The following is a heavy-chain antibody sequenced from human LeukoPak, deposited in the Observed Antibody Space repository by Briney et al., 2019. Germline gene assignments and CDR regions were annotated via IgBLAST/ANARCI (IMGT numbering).Heavy chain of an antibody. D-gene: IGHD3-3*01. Sequence: EWVAIISKYGSTKYYAHSVEGRFTISRDNSKNTLYLQMDSLRAEDTAVYYCARDRAWNYFDYWGQGTLVTVSS. V-gene: IGHV3-30*03. J-gene: IGHJ4*02. CDR3: ARDRAWNYFDY. CDR2: ISKYGSTK.